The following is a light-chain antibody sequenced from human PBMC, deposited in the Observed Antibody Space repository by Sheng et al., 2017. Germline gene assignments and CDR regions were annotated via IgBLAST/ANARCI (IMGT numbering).Light chain of an antibody. Sequence: DIQMTQSPSTLSASVGDRVTITCRASQSITDSLAWYQQKPGKAPNLLIYKASTLQSGVPSRFSGGGSGTEFTLTISSLQPDDFATYYCQQANSFPLTFGGGTRVEIK. CDR2: KAS. CDR1: QSITDS. CDR3: QQANSFPLT. J-gene: IGKJ4*01. V-gene: IGKV1-5*03.